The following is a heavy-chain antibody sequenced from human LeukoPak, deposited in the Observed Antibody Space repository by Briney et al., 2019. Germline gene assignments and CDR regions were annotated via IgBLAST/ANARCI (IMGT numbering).Heavy chain of an antibody. D-gene: IGHD5-12*01. CDR1: GFTFSTYG. V-gene: IGHV3-33*01. Sequence: PGRSLRLSCATSGFTFSTYGLHWVRQAPGKGLEWVSVIWHDGIKQFYADSVQGRFTISRDNFKKTVYLQMDSLRAEDTAVYYCARRGHSGYDTLDYWGQGTLVIVSS. CDR2: IWHDGIKQ. CDR3: ARRGHSGYDTLDY. J-gene: IGHJ4*02.